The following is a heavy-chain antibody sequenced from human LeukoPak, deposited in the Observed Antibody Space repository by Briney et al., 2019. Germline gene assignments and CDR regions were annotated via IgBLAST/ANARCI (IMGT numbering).Heavy chain of an antibody. CDR2: IYYSGST. Sequence: PSQTLSLTCTVSGGSISSGGYYWSWIRQHPGKGLEWIGYIYYSGSTYYNPSLKSRVTISVDTSKNQFSLKLSSVTAADTAVYYCARQEGGDYGYYYYGMDVWGQGTTVTVSS. D-gene: IGHD4-17*01. CDR1: GGSISSGGYY. V-gene: IGHV4-31*03. CDR3: ARQEGGDYGYYYYGMDV. J-gene: IGHJ6*02.